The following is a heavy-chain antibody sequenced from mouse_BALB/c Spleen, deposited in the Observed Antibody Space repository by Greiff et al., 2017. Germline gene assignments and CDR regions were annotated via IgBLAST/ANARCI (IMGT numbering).Heavy chain of an antibody. V-gene: IGHV2-2*02. Sequence: VQLVESGPGLVQPSQCLSITCTASGFSLTSYGVHWVRQSPGKGLEWLGVIWSGGSTDYNAAFISRLSISKNNSKSQVFFKMNSLQANDTAIYYCARYTVDDAMDYWGQGTSVTVSS. D-gene: IGHD1-1*01. J-gene: IGHJ4*01. CDR2: IWSGGST. CDR3: ARYTVDDAMDY. CDR1: GFSLTSYG.